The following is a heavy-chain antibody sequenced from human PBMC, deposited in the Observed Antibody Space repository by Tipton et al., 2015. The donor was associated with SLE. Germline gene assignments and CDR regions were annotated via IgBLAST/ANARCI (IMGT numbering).Heavy chain of an antibody. V-gene: IGHV4-38-2*02. J-gene: IGHJ6*02. D-gene: IGHD2-21*02. CDR2: IHHSEIT. CDR3: ARGMVTWRGAIVGVDV. Sequence: TLSLTCTVSGYSISSGYYWGWIRQPPGKGLEWIATIHHSEITYYNPSLKSRVTISVDMAKNQFSLKLTSVTAADTAVYYCARGMVTWRGAIVGVDVWGQGTTVNVSS. CDR1: GYSISSGYY.